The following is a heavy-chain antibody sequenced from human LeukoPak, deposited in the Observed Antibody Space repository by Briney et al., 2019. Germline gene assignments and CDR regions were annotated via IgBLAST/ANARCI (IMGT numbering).Heavy chain of an antibody. J-gene: IGHJ4*02. CDR1: GFTFSSYS. D-gene: IGHD2-2*01. V-gene: IGHV3-21*01. CDR3: ARGPRYCSSTSCKKLDY. CDR2: ISSSSSYI. Sequence: GGSLRLSCAASGFTFSSYSMNWVRQAPGKGLEWVSSISSSSSYIYYADSVKGRFTISRDNAKNSLYLQMNSLRAEDTAVYYCARGPRYCSSTSCKKLDYWGQGTLVTASS.